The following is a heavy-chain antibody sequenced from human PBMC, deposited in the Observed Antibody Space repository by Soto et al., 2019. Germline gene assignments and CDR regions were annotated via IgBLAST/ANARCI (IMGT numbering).Heavy chain of an antibody. J-gene: IGHJ5*02. CDR3: ARDGEGYCSGGSCSAENWFDP. Sequence: QVQLQESGPGLVKPSETLSLTCTVSDDSISSYYWRWIRQPAGKGLEWIGRIYSSGSTTYNPSLKSRVTLSLATSKHQFSLKLSSVAAADPAVYYCARDGEGYCSGGSCSAENWFDPWGQGILVTVSS. CDR1: DDSISSYY. V-gene: IGHV4-4*07. D-gene: IGHD2-15*01. CDR2: IYSSGST.